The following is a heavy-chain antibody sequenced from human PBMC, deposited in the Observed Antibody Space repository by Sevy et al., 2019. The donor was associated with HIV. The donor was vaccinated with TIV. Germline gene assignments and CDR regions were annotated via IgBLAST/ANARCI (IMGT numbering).Heavy chain of an antibody. V-gene: IGHV3-11*01. CDR1: GFTFSDYY. J-gene: IGHJ4*02. D-gene: IGHD3-3*01. CDR2: ISGSGSNI. Sequence: GGSLRLSCAASGFTFSDYYMSWIRQAPGKGLEWVSYISGSGSNIYYADSVKGRFTVSRDNAKNSMYLQMNSLRAEDTALYYCARDLHRGLSGSTSGYWGQGTLVTVSS. CDR3: ARDLHRGLSGSTSGY.